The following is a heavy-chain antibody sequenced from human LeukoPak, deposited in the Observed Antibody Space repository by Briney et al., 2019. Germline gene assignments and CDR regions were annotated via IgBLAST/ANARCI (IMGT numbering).Heavy chain of an antibody. CDR2: ISWNSGNI. Sequence: SLRLSCAASGFTFNDYAMHWVRQAPGKGLEWVSGISWNSGNIDYADSVTGRFTISRDNAKNSLYLQMNSLRAEDTAVYYCARASSSWFPFDYWGQGTLVTVSS. J-gene: IGHJ4*02. D-gene: IGHD6-13*01. CDR3: ARASSSWFPFDY. V-gene: IGHV3-9*01. CDR1: GFTFNDYA.